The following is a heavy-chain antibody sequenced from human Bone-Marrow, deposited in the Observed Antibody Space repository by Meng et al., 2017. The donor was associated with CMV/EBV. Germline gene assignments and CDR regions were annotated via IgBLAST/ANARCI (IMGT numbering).Heavy chain of an antibody. CDR1: GFTFSSYA. Sequence: GESLKISCAASGFTFSSYAMHWVRQAPGKGLEWVAVISYDGSNKYYADSVKGRFTISRDNSKNTLYLQMNSLRAEDTAVYYCAREGKGLDVWGQGTTVTGYS. CDR3: AREGKGLDV. CDR2: ISYDGSNK. V-gene: IGHV3-30*04. J-gene: IGHJ6*01.